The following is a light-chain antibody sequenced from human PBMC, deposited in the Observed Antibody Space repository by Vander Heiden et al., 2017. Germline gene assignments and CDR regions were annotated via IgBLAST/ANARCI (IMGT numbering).Light chain of an antibody. Sequence: DIVMTQSPDSLAVSLGERATINCRSSQSILYSSNNQNYLAWYQQKPGQPPKLLIYWASTRESGVPDRFSGSGSGTDFTLTISSLQSEDVAVYYCQQYYITPPAFGQGTRLEIK. CDR1: QSILYSSNNQNY. CDR2: WAS. J-gene: IGKJ5*01. V-gene: IGKV4-1*01. CDR3: QQYYITPPA.